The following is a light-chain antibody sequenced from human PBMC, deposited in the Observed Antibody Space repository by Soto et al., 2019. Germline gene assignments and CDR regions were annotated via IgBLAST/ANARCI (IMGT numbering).Light chain of an antibody. V-gene: IGKV1-12*01. CDR3: QQAFSFPLP. J-gene: IGKJ4*01. CDR2: TSS. Sequence: DIQMTQSPSFVSASVGDRVTITCRASQGVSSWVAWYQLKPGKAPKLLIYTSSSLQNGVPSRFRGDASGTDFTLTITGLQPEDFATYFCQQAFSFPLPFGGGTKVE. CDR1: QGVSSW.